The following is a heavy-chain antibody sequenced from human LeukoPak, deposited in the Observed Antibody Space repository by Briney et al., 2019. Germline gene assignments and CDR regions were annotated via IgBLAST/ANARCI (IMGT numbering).Heavy chain of an antibody. J-gene: IGHJ4*02. V-gene: IGHV1-46*01. CDR3: ARGGMVVAAIY. Sequence: ASVKVSCKASGYTLTSYYMHWVRPAPGQGLEWMGIINPSGGSTSYAQKFQGRVTMTRDTSTSTVYMELSSLRSEDTAVYYCARGGMVVAAIYWGQGTLVTVSS. D-gene: IGHD2-15*01. CDR1: GYTLTSYY. CDR2: INPSGGST.